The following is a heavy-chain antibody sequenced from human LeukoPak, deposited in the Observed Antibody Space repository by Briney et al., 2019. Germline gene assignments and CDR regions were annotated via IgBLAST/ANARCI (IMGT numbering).Heavy chain of an antibody. CDR1: GFTLSYYT. D-gene: IGHD1-20*01. CDR2: ISTSSSSR. V-gene: IGHV3-21*01. CDR3: ARDDNWNDKPFDH. Sequence: GSLRLSCAASGFTLSYYTMNWVRQAPGKGLEWVSSISTSSSSRHYADSVKGRFTISRDNANNSLYLQMNSLRAEDTALYYCARDDNWNDKPFDHWGQGVLVTVSS. J-gene: IGHJ4*02.